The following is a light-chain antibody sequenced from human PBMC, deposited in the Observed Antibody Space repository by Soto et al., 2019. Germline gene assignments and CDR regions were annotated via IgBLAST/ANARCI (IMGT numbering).Light chain of an antibody. CDR1: QSVLYSSINKNY. J-gene: IGKJ3*01. CDR3: QQYFSAPFT. CDR2: WAS. Sequence: DIVMTQSPDSLAVSLGERATINCKSSQSVLYSSINKNYLAWSQQKPGQPPRLLIYWASGRESGVPDRFSGSGSGTDFTLTISSLQAEDVAVYYCQQYFSAPFTFGPGTKVDIK. V-gene: IGKV4-1*01.